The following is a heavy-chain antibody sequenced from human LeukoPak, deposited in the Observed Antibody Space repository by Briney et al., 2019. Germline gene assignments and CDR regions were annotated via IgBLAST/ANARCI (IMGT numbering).Heavy chain of an antibody. CDR2: ISSSGSYT. D-gene: IGHD1/OR15-1a*01. Sequence: PGGSLRLSCAASGFTFSDYYMSWIRQAPGKGLEWVSFISSSGSYTHYADSVKGRFTISRDDSKNTLFLQMNSLRVEDTAVYYCAKGVSWNTLMHVWGQGTTVTVSS. CDR3: AKGVSWNTLMHV. J-gene: IGHJ6*02. CDR1: GFTFSDYY. V-gene: IGHV3-11*05.